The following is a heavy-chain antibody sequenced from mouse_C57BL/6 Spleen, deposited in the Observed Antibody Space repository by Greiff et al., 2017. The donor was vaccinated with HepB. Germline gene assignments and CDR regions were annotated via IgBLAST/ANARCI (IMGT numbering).Heavy chain of an antibody. CDR2: IYPRSGNT. D-gene: IGHD2-5*01. V-gene: IGHV1-81*01. CDR3: ADGGYYSNYDAMDY. CDR1: GYTFTSYG. J-gene: IGHJ4*01. Sequence: VKLVESGAELARPGASVKLSCKASGYTFTSYGISWVKQRTGQGLEWIGEIYPRSGNTYYNEKFKGKATLTADKSSSTAYMELRSLTSEDSAVYFCADGGYYSNYDAMDYWGQGTSVTVSS.